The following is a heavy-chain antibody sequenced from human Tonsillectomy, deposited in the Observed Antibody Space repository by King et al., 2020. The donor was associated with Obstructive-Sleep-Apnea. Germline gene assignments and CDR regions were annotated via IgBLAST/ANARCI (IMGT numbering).Heavy chain of an antibody. CDR3: ARGYDISTGYSGDS. CDR2: ISNTGTYM. D-gene: IGHD3-9*01. J-gene: IGHJ5*01. CDR1: GFTFITYS. V-gene: IGHV3-21*01. Sequence: QLVESGGGLVKPGGSLRLSCTASGFTFITYSMHWVRQAPGKGLEWVSSISNTGTYMYYADSVKGRFTISRDNAKNSLFLQMNSLRAEDTAVYYCARGYDISTGYSGDSWGQGTLVTVSS.